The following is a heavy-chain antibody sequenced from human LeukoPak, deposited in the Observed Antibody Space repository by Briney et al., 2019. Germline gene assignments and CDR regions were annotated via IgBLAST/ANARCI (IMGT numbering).Heavy chain of an antibody. CDR1: GGSISSYY. CDR2: IYYSGST. Sequence: SETLSLTCTVSGGSISSYYWSWIRQPPGKGLEWIGYIYYSGSTNYNPSLKSRVTISVDTSKNQFSLKLSSVTAADTAVYYCARDLGSKVLGLRFDWFDPWGQGTLVTVSS. CDR3: ARDLGSKVLGLRFDWFDP. D-gene: IGHD5-12*01. V-gene: IGHV4-59*01. J-gene: IGHJ5*02.